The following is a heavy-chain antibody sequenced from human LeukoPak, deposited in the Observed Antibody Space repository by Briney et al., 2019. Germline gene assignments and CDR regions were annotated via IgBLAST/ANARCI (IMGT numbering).Heavy chain of an antibody. V-gene: IGHV4-39*01. J-gene: IGHJ5*02. Sequence: SETLSLTCTVSGDSVTSGTFYWAWLRQPPGKGLEWIATVYYTGSTYYNPSLKSRVTISVDTSKNQFSLKLRSVVAPDTAVYYCARHSGSGSLSRPFDPWGQGTLVTVSS. D-gene: IGHD3-10*01. CDR2: VYYTGST. CDR3: ARHSGSGSLSRPFDP. CDR1: GDSVTSGTFY.